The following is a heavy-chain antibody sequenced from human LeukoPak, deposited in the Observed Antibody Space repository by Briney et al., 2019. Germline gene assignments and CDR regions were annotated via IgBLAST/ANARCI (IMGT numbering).Heavy chain of an antibody. CDR3: ARSLFRFLEWSYRSYYYYYMDV. V-gene: IGHV1-69*06. CDR2: IIPIFGTV. J-gene: IGHJ6*03. Sequence: SVKVSCKASGYTFTSYGISWVRQAPGQGLEWMGGIIPIFGTVNYAQKFRGRVTITADKSTSTAYMELSSLRSEDTAVYYCARSLFRFLEWSYRSYYYYYMDVWGKGTTVTVSS. D-gene: IGHD3-3*01. CDR1: GYTFTSYG.